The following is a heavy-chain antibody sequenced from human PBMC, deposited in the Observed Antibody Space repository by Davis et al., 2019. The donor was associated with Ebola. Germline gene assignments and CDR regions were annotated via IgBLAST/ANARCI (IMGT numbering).Heavy chain of an antibody. CDR3: AKDLFWWSASDV. Sequence: PGGSLRLSCAASGFRFTNYAMSWVRQAPGKGLEWVSAVSGSGDSHYADSVRGRFTISRDDSKNTLFLQMNSLRGEDTAVYYCAKDLFWWSASDVWGQGTTVVVS. V-gene: IGHV3-23*01. D-gene: IGHD2-8*02. CDR1: GFRFTNYA. CDR2: VSGSGDS. J-gene: IGHJ6*02.